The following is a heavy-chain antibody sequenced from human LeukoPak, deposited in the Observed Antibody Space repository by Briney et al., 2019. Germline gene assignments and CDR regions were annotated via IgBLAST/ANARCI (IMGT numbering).Heavy chain of an antibody. Sequence: GASVKVSCKASGYTFTNYDINWVRQAPGQGLEWMGWISAYNGNTNYAQKLQGRVTMTTDTSTSTAYMELRSLRSDDTAVYYCARNYENWSQSCYFDLWGRGTLVTVSS. J-gene: IGHJ2*01. V-gene: IGHV1-18*01. CDR1: GYTFTNYD. CDR3: ARNYENWSQSCYFDL. CDR2: ISAYNGNT. D-gene: IGHD1-1*01.